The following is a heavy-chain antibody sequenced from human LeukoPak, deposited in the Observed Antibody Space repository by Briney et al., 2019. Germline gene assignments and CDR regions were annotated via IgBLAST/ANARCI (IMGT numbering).Heavy chain of an antibody. J-gene: IGHJ4*02. V-gene: IGHV4-38-2*02. Sequence: SETLSLTCTVSGYSISSGYYWGWIRQPPGKGLEWIGSIYHSGSTYYNPSLKSRVTISVDTSKNQFSLKLSSVTAADTAVYYCARGSITMVRGVPYYFDYWGQGTLVTVSS. CDR3: ARGSITMVRGVPYYFDY. CDR2: IYHSGST. CDR1: GYSISSGYY. D-gene: IGHD3-10*01.